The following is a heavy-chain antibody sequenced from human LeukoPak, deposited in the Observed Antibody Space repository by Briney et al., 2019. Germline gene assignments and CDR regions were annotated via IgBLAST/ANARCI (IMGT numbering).Heavy chain of an antibody. Sequence: ASVKVSCKASGYTFTDHYIHWVRQAPGQGLEWMARITPIIDSAKYAQTFQGRLTVSADKSTTTVYMELSSLRIEDTAVYYCTRVNLRGSNYNWFDPWGQGTQVIVSS. CDR2: ITPIIDSA. CDR3: TRVNLRGSNYNWFDP. CDR1: GYTFTDHY. J-gene: IGHJ5*02. V-gene: IGHV1-46*01. D-gene: IGHD1-26*01.